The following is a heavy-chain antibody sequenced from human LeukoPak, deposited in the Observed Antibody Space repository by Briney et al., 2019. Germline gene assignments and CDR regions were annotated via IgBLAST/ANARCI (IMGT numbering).Heavy chain of an antibody. J-gene: IGHJ5*02. V-gene: IGHV4-31*03. CDR1: GGSISSGGYF. Sequence: SETLSLTCTVSGGSISSGGYFWSWIRQHPGKGLEWIGYIYYSGSTYYNPSLKSRVTISVDTSKNQFSLKLSSVTAADTAVYYCARERLTYSSSWDNWFDPWGQGTLVTVSS. CDR2: IYYSGST. D-gene: IGHD6-13*01. CDR3: ARERLTYSSSWDNWFDP.